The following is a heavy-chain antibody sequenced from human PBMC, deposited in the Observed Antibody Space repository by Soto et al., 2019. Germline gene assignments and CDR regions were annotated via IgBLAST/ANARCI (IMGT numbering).Heavy chain of an antibody. CDR3: ASDFAWAFDY. CDR1: GFTFSSYS. D-gene: IGHD1-26*01. V-gene: IGHV3-48*02. Sequence: EVQLVESGGGLVQPGGSLRLSCVASGFTFSSYSMNWVRQAPGKGLEWVSYISGNSRTIHYADSVRGRFTIYRDKAKNSRYLQMSSLRDENTVVYYCASDFAWAFDYWGQGTMLTVAP. J-gene: IGHJ4*02. CDR2: ISGNSRTI.